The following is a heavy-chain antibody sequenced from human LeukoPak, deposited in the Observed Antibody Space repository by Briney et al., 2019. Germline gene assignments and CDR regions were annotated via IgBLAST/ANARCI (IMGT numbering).Heavy chain of an antibody. CDR1: GYSFTDYA. D-gene: IGHD3-10*01. V-gene: IGHV1-3*01. J-gene: IGHJ6*02. Sequence: GASVKVSCKASGYSFTDYAMQWVRQAPGQRLEWMGWINPGSGNTKYSQNFQGRVTITRDTSANTAYMELSSLRSEDTAVYYCARGPYYYGSGSYYWNGMDVWGQGTTVTVSS. CDR3: ARGPYYYGSGSYYWNGMDV. CDR2: INPGSGNT.